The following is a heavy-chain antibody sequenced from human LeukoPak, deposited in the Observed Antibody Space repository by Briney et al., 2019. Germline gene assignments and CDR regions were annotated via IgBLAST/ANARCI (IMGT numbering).Heavy chain of an antibody. CDR2: IWYGGSNK. CDR1: GFTFSSYG. J-gene: IGHJ3*02. CDR3: AKDLWGYKSGGKEFAFDI. D-gene: IGHD5-18*01. V-gene: IGHV3-30*02. Sequence: GGSLRLSCAASGFTFSSYGMHWVRQAPGKGLEWVAVIWYGGSNKYYADSVKGRFTISRDNSKNTLYLQMNSLRAEDTAVYYCAKDLWGYKSGGKEFAFDIWGQGTMVTVSS.